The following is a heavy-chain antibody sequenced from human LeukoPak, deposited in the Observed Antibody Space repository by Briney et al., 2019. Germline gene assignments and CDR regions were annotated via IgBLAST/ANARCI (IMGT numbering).Heavy chain of an antibody. CDR3: ARVGDENAFDI. Sequence: ASVKVFCKASGFTFTNYYFHWVRQAPGQGLEWMGIINPSGGASSSAQKFQGRVIMTRDTSTSTVYMELSSLRSEDTAVYYCARVGDENAFDIWGQGTMVTVSS. D-gene: IGHD3-3*01. J-gene: IGHJ3*02. V-gene: IGHV1-46*01. CDR2: INPSGGAS. CDR1: GFTFTNYY.